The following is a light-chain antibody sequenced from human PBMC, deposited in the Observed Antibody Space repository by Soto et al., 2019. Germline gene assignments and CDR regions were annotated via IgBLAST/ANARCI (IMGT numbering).Light chain of an antibody. CDR3: QHYGSSPQT. CDR2: GAS. Sequence: EIVLTQSPGTLSLSPLERXAVXGRTSQTISRSYLAWYQQKPGQAPRLLIYGASSRATGIPDRFSGRDSGTDFTLTISRLEPEDFAVYFCQHYGSSPQTFGQGTKVDIK. V-gene: IGKV3-20*01. CDR1: QTISRSY. J-gene: IGKJ1*01.